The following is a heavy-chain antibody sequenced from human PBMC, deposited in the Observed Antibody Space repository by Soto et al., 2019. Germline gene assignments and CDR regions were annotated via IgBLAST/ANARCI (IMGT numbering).Heavy chain of an antibody. CDR1: GYSFTSYW. V-gene: IGHV5-51*01. CDR3: AIIQSRDGYNYFDY. D-gene: IGHD5-12*01. CDR2: IYPGDSDT. Sequence: GESLKISCKGSGYSFTSYWIGWVRQMPGKGLELMGIIYPGDSDTRYSPSFQGQVTISADKFISTAYLQWSSLKASDTVMYYCAIIQSRDGYNYFDYWGQGTLVTVSS. J-gene: IGHJ4*02.